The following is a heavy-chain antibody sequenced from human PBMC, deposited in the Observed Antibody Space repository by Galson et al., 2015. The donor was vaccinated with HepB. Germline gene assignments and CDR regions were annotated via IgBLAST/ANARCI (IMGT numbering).Heavy chain of an antibody. CDR3: ARMPGTILGRARWFDP. Sequence: SVKVSCKASGYTFTSNTITWVRQAPGQGLEWLGCISAHNGITSYAQKFQGRVAMTTDTSTSTASMELRSLTYDDTAVYYCARMPGTILGRARWFDPWGQGTLVTVSS. CDR2: ISAHNGIT. V-gene: IGHV1-18*01. CDR1: GYTFTSNT. J-gene: IGHJ5*02. D-gene: IGHD2/OR15-2a*01.